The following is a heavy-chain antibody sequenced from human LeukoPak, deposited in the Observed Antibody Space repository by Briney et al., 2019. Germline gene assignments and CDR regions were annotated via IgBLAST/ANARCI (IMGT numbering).Heavy chain of an antibody. Sequence: QSGGSLRLSCAASGFTFSSFAMSWVRQAPGKGLEWVSGISGSGDSTDHADSVKGRFIISRDNSKSTLSLQMDSLRAEDTAVYYCAREGGKVDYWGQGTLVTVSS. CDR3: AREGGKVDY. CDR2: ISGSGDST. D-gene: IGHD4-23*01. J-gene: IGHJ4*02. V-gene: IGHV3-23*01. CDR1: GFTFSSFA.